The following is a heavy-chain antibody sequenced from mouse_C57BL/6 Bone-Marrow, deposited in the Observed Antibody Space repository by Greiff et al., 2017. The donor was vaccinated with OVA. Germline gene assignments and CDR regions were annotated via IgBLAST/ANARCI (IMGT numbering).Heavy chain of an antibody. Sequence: QVQLKQPGAELVKPGASVKLSCKASGYTFTSYWMDWVKQRPGQGLEWIGMIHPNSGSTNYNEKFKSKATLTVDKSSSTAYMQLSSLTSEDSAVYYCARWDAAMDYWGQGTSVTVSS. CDR1: GYTFTSYW. V-gene: IGHV1-64*01. J-gene: IGHJ4*01. CDR3: ARWDAAMDY. D-gene: IGHD4-1*01. CDR2: IHPNSGST.